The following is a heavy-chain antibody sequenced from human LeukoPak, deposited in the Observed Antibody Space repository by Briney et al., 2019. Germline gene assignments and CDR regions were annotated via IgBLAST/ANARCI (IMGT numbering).Heavy chain of an antibody. CDR2: VKSEGSST. CDR3: ARDGFLGPVTAYLDY. D-gene: IGHD2-21*02. J-gene: IGHJ4*02. Sequence: GGSLRLSCAASGFTFSSYAMHWVCQAPGKGLVWVSRVKSEGSSTSYADSVKGRVTISRDNARNTLYLQMNSLRAEDTAVYYCARDGFLGPVTAYLDYWGQGTPVTVSS. V-gene: IGHV3-74*01. CDR1: GFTFSSYA.